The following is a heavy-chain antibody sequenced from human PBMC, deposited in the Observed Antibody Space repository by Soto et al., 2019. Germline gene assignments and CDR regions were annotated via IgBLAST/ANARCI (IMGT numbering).Heavy chain of an antibody. J-gene: IGHJ5*01. Sequence: LRLSCAASGFTFSRHAIHWVRLTPGRGLEWVLAISRDGSYIYYTDSVKGRFTVSRDNSKNTVFVQMNRLIPDDTALYFCARTRNGGVADSFDSWGQGTRVTVSS. CDR3: ARTRNGGVADSFDS. CDR1: GFTFSRHA. CDR2: ISRDGSYI. V-gene: IGHV3-30*04. D-gene: IGHD3-3*01.